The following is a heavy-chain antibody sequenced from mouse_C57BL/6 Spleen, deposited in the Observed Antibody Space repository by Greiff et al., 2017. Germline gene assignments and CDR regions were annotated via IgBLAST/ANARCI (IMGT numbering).Heavy chain of an antibody. J-gene: IGHJ3*01. Sequence: VQLQQSGAELAKPGASVKLSCKASGYTFTSYWMHWVKQRPGQGLEWIGYISPSCGYTKYNQKFKDKATLTADKSSSTAYMQLSSLTYEDSAVYYCAKEDDSSGYPAWFAYWGQGTLVTVSA. CDR1: GYTFTSYW. CDR3: AKEDDSSGYPAWFAY. D-gene: IGHD3-2*02. V-gene: IGHV1-7*01. CDR2: ISPSCGYT.